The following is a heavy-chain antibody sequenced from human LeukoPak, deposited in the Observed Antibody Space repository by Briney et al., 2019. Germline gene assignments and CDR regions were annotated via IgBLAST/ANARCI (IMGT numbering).Heavy chain of an antibody. CDR3: ARLFALVDV. CDR1: GGSIRSYY. CDR2: INHSGST. J-gene: IGHJ6*04. Sequence: PSETLSLTCAVSGGSIRSYYWSWIRQPPGKGLEWIGEINHSGSTNYNPSLKSRVTISVDTSKNQFSLKLSSVTAADTAVYYCARLFALVDVWGKGTTVTISS. V-gene: IGHV4-34*01.